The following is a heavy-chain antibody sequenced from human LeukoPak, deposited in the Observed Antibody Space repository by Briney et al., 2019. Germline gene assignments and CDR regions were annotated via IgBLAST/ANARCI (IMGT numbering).Heavy chain of an antibody. V-gene: IGHV3-9*01. D-gene: IGHD6-19*01. CDR2: ISWNSGSI. CDR1: GFTFDDYA. CDR3: AKDIREWLVGGGFDS. J-gene: IGHJ4*02. Sequence: PGGSPRLSCAASGFTFDDYAMHWVRQAPGKGLEWVSGISWNSGSIGYEDSVKGRFTISRDNAKNSLYLQMNSLRAEDTALYYCAKDIREWLVGGGFDSWGQGTLVTVSS.